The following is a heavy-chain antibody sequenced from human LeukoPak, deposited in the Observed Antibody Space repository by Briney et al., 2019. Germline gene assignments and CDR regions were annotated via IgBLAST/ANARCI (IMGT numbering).Heavy chain of an antibody. CDR2: ITGSGGDA. D-gene: IGHD2-15*01. CDR1: GFTFSNYA. J-gene: IGHJ4*02. CDR3: AKGLKGCSGSSCYYFFDF. Sequence: PGGSLRLSCAASGFTFSNYAMNWVRQAPGKGLEWVSSITGSGGDAYYADSVKGRFTISRDNSKNTLDLQMNSLRAEDTAVYYCAKGLKGCSGSSCYYFFDFWGQGALITASS. V-gene: IGHV3-23*01.